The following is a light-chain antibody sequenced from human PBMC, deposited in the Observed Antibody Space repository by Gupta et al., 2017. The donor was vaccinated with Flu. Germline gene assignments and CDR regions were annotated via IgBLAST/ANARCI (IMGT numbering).Light chain of an antibody. CDR3: SSYTTSSTLV. J-gene: IGLJ3*02. CDR2: EVS. V-gene: IGLV2-14*01. CDR1: SSDVGGYNY. Sequence: QTALTQPASVSGSPGQSITISCTGTSSDVGGYNYVSWYQQHPGKAPKLIIYEVSHRPSGVSNRFSGSKSGNTASLTISGLQAEDEADYYCSSYTTSSTLVFGGGTKVTVL.